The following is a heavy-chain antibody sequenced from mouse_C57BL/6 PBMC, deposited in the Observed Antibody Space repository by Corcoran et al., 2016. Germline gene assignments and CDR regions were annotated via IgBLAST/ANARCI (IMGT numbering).Heavy chain of an antibody. V-gene: IGHV1-75*01. CDR2: IFPGSGST. Sequence: QVQLQQSGPELVKPGASVKISCKASGYTFTDYYINWVKQRPGQGLEWIGWIFPGSGSTYYNEKFKAKATLTVDKSSSTAYMLLSSLTSEDSAVYFCARSKLRLRNDYYAMDYWGQGTSVTVSS. J-gene: IGHJ4*01. CDR3: ARSKLRLRNDYYAMDY. D-gene: IGHD3-2*02. CDR1: GYTFTDYY.